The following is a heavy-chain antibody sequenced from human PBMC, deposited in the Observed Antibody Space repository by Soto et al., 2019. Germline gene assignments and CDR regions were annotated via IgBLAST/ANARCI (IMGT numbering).Heavy chain of an antibody. V-gene: IGHV1-18*04. D-gene: IGHD3-22*01. Sequence: QVQLVQSGAEVKKPGASVKVSCKASGYSFTSYGISWVRQAPGQGPEWMGWISGHNDNTNHPQSLQGRVTMTTDTSRNTAFMELRSLRSDDTAVYYCARHRFNYYDDTVYYYFDYWGQGTLVTVSS. CDR3: ARHRFNYYDDTVYYYFDY. CDR2: ISGHNDNT. J-gene: IGHJ4*02. CDR1: GYSFTSYG.